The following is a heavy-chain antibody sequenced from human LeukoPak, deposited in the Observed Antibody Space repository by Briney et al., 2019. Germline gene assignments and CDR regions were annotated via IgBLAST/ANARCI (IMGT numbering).Heavy chain of an antibody. Sequence: GRSLRLSCAASGFTFDDYAMHWVRQAPGKGLEWVSGISWNSGSIGYADSVKGRFTISRDNAKNSLYLQMNSLRAEDTALCYCAKGDWFGPWGQGTLVTVSS. J-gene: IGHJ5*02. V-gene: IGHV3-9*01. CDR1: GFTFDDYA. CDR2: ISWNSGSI. CDR3: AKGDWFGP.